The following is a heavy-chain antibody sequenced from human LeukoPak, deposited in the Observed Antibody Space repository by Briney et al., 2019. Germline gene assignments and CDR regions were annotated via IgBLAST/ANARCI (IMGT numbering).Heavy chain of an antibody. Sequence: GRSLRLACAAASPTFSSSSTSWVRQARGNGLGWLLTIINSDCTTYYAYSVRARFTIYRDNTKNTLYLQMSSLRAEVTALYYCVKDFWSPSNYWGPGTLVTVSS. V-gene: IGHV3-23*01. CDR3: VKDFWSPSNY. J-gene: IGHJ4*02. CDR2: IINSDCTT. D-gene: IGHD2-8*02. CDR1: SPTFSSSS.